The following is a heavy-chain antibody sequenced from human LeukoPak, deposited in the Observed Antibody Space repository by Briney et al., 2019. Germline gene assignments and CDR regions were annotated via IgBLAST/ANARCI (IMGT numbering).Heavy chain of an antibody. Sequence: SETLSLTCNVSGDSITSHYWNWIRQPPGEGLEWIGYIYYTGIIKYNPSLTSRVSMSVDTSKNQFFFKMKSVTAADTAVYHCARSVDYFDNTGPHMMFDYWGQGSLVTVSS. CDR3: ARSVDYFDNTGPHMMFDY. V-gene: IGHV4-59*11. CDR1: GDSITSHY. CDR2: IYYTGII. J-gene: IGHJ4*02. D-gene: IGHD3-22*01.